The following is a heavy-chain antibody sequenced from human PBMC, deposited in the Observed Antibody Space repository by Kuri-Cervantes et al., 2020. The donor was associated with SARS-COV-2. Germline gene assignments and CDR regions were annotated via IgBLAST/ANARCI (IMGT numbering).Heavy chain of an antibody. D-gene: IGHD3-16*01. J-gene: IGHJ3*02. CDR1: GYTFTNYG. CDR3: ARDGGKHIVVDAFDI. CDR2: ISADKGYT. V-gene: IGHV1-18*01. Sequence: ASVKVSCKASGYTFTNYGISWVRQAPGQGLEWVGWISADKGYTNYAQKLQGRVTLTTDASTSTAYMELRSLRSDDTAVYYCARDGGKHIVVDAFDIWGQGTMVTVSS.